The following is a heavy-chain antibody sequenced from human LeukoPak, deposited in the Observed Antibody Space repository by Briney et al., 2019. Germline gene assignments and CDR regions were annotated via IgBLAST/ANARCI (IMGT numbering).Heavy chain of an antibody. CDR3: ARESLHCSSTSCYSYYYYMDV. J-gene: IGHJ6*03. CDR1: GYTFTSYG. D-gene: IGHD2-2*01. Sequence: ASVKVSCKASGYTFTSYGISWVRQAPGQGLEWMGWISAYNGNTNYAQELQGRVTMTTDTSTSTAYMELRSLRSDDTAVYYCARESLHCSSTSCYSYYYYMDVWGKGTTVTVSS. CDR2: ISAYNGNT. V-gene: IGHV1-18*01.